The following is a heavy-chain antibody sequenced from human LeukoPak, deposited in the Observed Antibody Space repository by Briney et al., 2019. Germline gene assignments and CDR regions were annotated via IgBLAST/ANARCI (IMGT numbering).Heavy chain of an antibody. CDR1: VFTFSSYA. CDR2: ISSNGGST. D-gene: IGHD4-17*01. J-gene: IGHJ4*02. Sequence: GGSLRLSCAASVFTFSSYAMHSVRQAPGKGLEYVSAISSNGGSTYYANPVKGRFTISRDNSKHTLYLQMGSLRAEDMAVYYCARGRPDYASYWGQGTLVTVSS. CDR3: ARGRPDYASY. V-gene: IGHV3-64*01.